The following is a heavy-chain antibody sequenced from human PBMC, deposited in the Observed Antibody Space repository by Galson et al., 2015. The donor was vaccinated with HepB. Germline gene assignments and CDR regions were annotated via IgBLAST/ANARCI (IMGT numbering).Heavy chain of an antibody. D-gene: IGHD2-15*01. J-gene: IGHJ5*02. CDR3: ARDQRGYCSGGSCGWFDP. V-gene: IGHV1-2*02. CDR1: GYTFTGYY. CDR2: INPNSGGT. Sequence: SVKVSCKASGYTFTGYYMHWVRQAPGQGLEWMGWINPNSGGTNYAQKFQGRVTMTRDTSISTAYMELSRLRSNDTAVYYCARDQRGYCSGGSCGWFDPWGQGTLVTVSS.